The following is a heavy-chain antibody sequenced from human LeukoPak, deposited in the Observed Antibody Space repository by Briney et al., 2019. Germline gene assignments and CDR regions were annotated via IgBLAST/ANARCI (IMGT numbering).Heavy chain of an antibody. Sequence: SETLSLTCTVSGGSISSHYWSWIRQPPGKGLEWIGEINHSGSTNYNPSLKSRVAISVDTSKNQFSLKLSSVTAADTAVYYCARGPYSSSWRRFDYWGQGTLVTVSS. CDR1: GGSISSHY. CDR3: ARGPYSSSWRRFDY. D-gene: IGHD6-13*01. V-gene: IGHV4-34*01. J-gene: IGHJ4*02. CDR2: INHSGST.